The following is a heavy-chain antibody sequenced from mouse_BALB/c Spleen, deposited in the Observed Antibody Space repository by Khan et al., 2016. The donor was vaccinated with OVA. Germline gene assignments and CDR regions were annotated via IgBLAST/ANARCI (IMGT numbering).Heavy chain of an antibody. Sequence: VQLQESGGGLVQPGGSLKLSCAASGFDFSRYWMSWVRQAPGKGLEWIGEINPDSSTINYTPSLKDKFIISRDNAKNTLYLQMSKVRSEDTALYYCARPYRYDGRAWFAYWGQGTLVTVSA. CDR1: GFDFSRYW. CDR3: ARPYRYDGRAWFAY. D-gene: IGHD2-14*01. CDR2: INPDSSTI. V-gene: IGHV4-1*02. J-gene: IGHJ3*01.